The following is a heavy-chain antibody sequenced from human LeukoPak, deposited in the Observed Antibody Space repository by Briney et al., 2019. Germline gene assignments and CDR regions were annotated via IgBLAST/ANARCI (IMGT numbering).Heavy chain of an antibody. J-gene: IGHJ4*02. CDR1: GGSFSGYY. CDR3: ARGRRWFGELFPFFDY. D-gene: IGHD3-10*01. CDR2: INHSGST. V-gene: IGHV4-34*01. Sequence: PSETLSLTCAVYGGSFSGYYWSWIRQPPGKGLEWIGEINHSGSTNYNPSLKSRVTISVDTSKSQFSLKLSSVTAADTAVYYCARGRRWFGELFPFFDYWGQGTLVTVSS.